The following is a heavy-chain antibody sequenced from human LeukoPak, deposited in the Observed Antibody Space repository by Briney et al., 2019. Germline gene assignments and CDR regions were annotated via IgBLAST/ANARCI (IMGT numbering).Heavy chain of an antibody. D-gene: IGHD6-13*01. CDR3: ARGGSSWYTGAFDI. CDR1: GFTFSSYE. V-gene: IGHV3-48*03. CDR2: ISSSGSTI. Sequence: PGGSLRLSCAASGFTFSSYEMNWVRQAPGKGLEWVSYISSSGSTIYYADSVKGRFTISRDNAKNTLYLQMNSLRAEDTAVYYCARGGSSWYTGAFDIWGQGTMVTVSS. J-gene: IGHJ3*02.